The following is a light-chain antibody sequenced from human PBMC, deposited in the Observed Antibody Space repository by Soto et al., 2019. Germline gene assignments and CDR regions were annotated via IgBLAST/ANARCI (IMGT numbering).Light chain of an antibody. J-gene: IGKJ3*01. Sequence: EIVMTQSPATLSASPGERATITCRASQSVSSYLAWYQQKPGQAPRLLIYGASTMATGIPARFSGSGSGTEFTLTISILQSEDVAVYYCQQYNNWRGRTFGPGTKVDIK. CDR2: GAS. V-gene: IGKV3-15*01. CDR3: QQYNNWRGRT. CDR1: QSVSSY.